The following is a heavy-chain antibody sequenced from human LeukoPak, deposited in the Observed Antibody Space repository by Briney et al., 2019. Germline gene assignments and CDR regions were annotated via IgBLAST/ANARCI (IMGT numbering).Heavy chain of an antibody. V-gene: IGHV1-18*01. J-gene: IGHJ5*02. CDR3: ARDFHYYGSGSYYNGEPDWFDP. Sequence: ASVKASCKASGGTFSSYAISWVRQAPGQGLEWMGWISAYNGNTNYAQKLQDRVTMTTDTSTSTAYMELRSLRSDDAAVYYCARDFHYYGSGSYYNGEPDWFDPWGQGTLVTVSS. D-gene: IGHD3-10*01. CDR1: GGTFSSYA. CDR2: ISAYNGNT.